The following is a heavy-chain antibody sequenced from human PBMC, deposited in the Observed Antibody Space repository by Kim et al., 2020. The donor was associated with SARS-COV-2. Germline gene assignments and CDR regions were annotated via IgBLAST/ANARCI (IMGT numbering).Heavy chain of an antibody. CDR3: AKGPSSSSWYGGGNWFDP. CDR2: ISGSGGST. Sequence: GGSLRLSCAASGFTFSSYAMSWVRQAPGKGLEWVSAISGSGGSTYSADSVKGRFTISRDNSKNTLDLQMNSLRAEDTAVYYCAKGPSSSSWYGGGNWFDPWGQGTLVTVSS. CDR1: GFTFSSYA. V-gene: IGHV3-23*01. J-gene: IGHJ5*02. D-gene: IGHD6-13*01.